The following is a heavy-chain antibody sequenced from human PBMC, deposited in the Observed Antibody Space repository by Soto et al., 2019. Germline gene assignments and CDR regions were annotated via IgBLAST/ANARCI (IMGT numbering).Heavy chain of an antibody. J-gene: IGHJ3*02. Sequence: QVQLVQSGAEVKKPGASVKVSCKASGYTFTGYYMHWVRQAPGQGLEWMGWINPNSGGTNYAQKCQGGVTMTRDTSISTAYMELSRLRSDDTAVYYCARSRYKIVVVVAATSWKDAFDIWGQGTMVTVSS. CDR2: INPNSGGT. V-gene: IGHV1-2*02. D-gene: IGHD2-15*01. CDR3: ARSRYKIVVVVAATSWKDAFDI. CDR1: GYTFTGYY.